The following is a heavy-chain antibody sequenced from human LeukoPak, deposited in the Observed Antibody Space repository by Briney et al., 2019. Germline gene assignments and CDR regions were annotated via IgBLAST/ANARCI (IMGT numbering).Heavy chain of an antibody. V-gene: IGHV3-23*01. D-gene: IGHD2-15*01. CDR2: ISGSGGST. Sequence: GGSLRLSCAASGFTFSSYAMSWVRQAPGKGLEWVSAISGSGGSTYYADSVKGRFTISRDNSKNTLYLHMNSLRAEDTAVYYCAKSRLWARVVAATPRTFDYWGQGTLVTVSS. J-gene: IGHJ4*02. CDR3: AKSRLWARVVAATPRTFDY. CDR1: GFTFSSYA.